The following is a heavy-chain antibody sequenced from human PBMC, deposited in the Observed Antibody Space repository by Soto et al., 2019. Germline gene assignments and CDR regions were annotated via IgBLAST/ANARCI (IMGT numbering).Heavy chain of an antibody. CDR2: IYYSGST. CDR3: ARDCSAKYYGDYFDAFDI. V-gene: IGHV4-59*01. D-gene: IGHD4-17*01. J-gene: IGHJ3*02. Sequence: SETLSLTCTVSGGSISSYYWSWIRQPPGKGLEWIGYIYYSGSTNYNPSLKSRVTISVDTSKNQFSLKLSSVTAADTAVYYCARDCSAKYYGDYFDAFDIWGQGTMVTVSS. CDR1: GGSISSYY.